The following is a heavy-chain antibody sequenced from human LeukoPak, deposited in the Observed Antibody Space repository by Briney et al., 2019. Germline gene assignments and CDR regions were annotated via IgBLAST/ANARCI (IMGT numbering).Heavy chain of an antibody. CDR1: GFTFSSYW. D-gene: IGHD2/OR15-2a*01. CDR2: IKQDGSEK. CDR3: AKSGTTRSDY. J-gene: IGHJ4*02. V-gene: IGHV3-7*03. Sequence: GGSLRLSCAASGFTFSSYWMSWVRQAPGKGLEWVANIKQDGSEKYYVDSVKGRFTISRDNSKNTLYLQMNSLRAEDTAVYYCAKSGTTRSDYWGQGTLVTVSS.